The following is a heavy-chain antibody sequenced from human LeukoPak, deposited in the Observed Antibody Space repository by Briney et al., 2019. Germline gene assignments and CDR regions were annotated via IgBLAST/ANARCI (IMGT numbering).Heavy chain of an antibody. D-gene: IGHD3-10*01. Sequence: SVKVSCKASGGTFSSYAISWVRQAPGQGLEWMGRIIPILGIANYAQKFQGRVTITADKSTSTAYMELSSLRSEGTAVYYCARVQGYYGSGSNNWFDPWGQGTLVTVSS. CDR2: IIPILGIA. CDR1: GGTFSSYA. CDR3: ARVQGYYGSGSNNWFDP. J-gene: IGHJ5*02. V-gene: IGHV1-69*04.